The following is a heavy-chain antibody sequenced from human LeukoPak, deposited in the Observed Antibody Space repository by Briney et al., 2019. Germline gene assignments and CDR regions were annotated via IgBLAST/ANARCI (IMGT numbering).Heavy chain of an antibody. Sequence: SETLSLTCTVSGGSINSYYWSWIRQPPGKGLEWIGYISYSGCTNYNPSLKSRVTISVDTSKNQFSLKMSSVTAADTAVYYCARAGTYGAFGYWGQGTLVTVSS. CDR2: ISYSGCT. CDR1: GGSINSYY. CDR3: ARAGTYGAFGY. D-gene: IGHD1-26*01. J-gene: IGHJ4*02. V-gene: IGHV4-59*01.